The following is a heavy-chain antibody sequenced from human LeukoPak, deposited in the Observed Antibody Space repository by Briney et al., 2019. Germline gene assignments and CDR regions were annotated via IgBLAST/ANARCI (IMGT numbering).Heavy chain of an antibody. CDR3: ARQYYFGSGFDY. CDR2: IYYSGST. V-gene: IGHV4-39*01. CDR1: GGSIRSSSYY. J-gene: IGHJ4*02. Sequence: SETLSLTCTVSGGSIRSSSYYWGWIRQPPGKGLEWIGSIYYSGSTYYNPSLKSRVTISVDTSKNQFSLKLSSVTAADTAVYYCARQYYFGSGFDYWGQGTLVTVSS. D-gene: IGHD3-10*01.